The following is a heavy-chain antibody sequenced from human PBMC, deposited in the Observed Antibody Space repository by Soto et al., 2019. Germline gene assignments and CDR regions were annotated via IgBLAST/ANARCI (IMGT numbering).Heavy chain of an antibody. V-gene: IGHV1-45*02. CDR3: ARSHSSPPGPLDGYYFDY. CDR1: GYTFTYCS. J-gene: IGHJ4*02. Sequence: SVKVSCKASGYTFTYCSLHWLQQAPGQGLERMRWITLYNGNTNYAKKFQGRVTITRDMSLRTAYIELSSLRSEDSAVYYWARSHSSPPGPLDGYYFDYWGQGTLVTVSS. D-gene: IGHD6-13*01. CDR2: ITLYNGNT.